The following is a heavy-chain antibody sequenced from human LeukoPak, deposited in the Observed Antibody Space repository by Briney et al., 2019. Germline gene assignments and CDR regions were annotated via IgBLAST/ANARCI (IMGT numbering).Heavy chain of an antibody. CDR3: VAASSTSCYYECWFDP. J-gene: IGHJ5*02. Sequence: ASVTVSCKVSGYTLTELSMHWARQAPGKGLEWMGGFDPEDGETIYAQKFQGRVTMTEDTSTDTAYMELSSLRSEDTAVYYCVAASSTSCYYECWFDPWGQGTLVTVSS. V-gene: IGHV1-24*01. CDR2: FDPEDGET. D-gene: IGHD2-2*01. CDR1: GYTLTELS.